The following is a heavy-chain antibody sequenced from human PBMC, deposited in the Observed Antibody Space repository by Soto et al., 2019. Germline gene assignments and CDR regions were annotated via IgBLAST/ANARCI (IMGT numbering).Heavy chain of an antibody. CDR3: ARGPMSDWPLCSH. D-gene: IGHD3-10*02. Sequence: QVQVKQWGAGVLKPSETLSLTCGVYGGSFSGYYWTWLLQPPGKGLEWIGEISHSGSTDYNPSLWGRVTISIDASKNQLSLNLNSVTAADTAVYYCARGPMSDWPLCSHWGQGILVTVSS. CDR1: GGSFSGYY. CDR2: ISHSGST. V-gene: IGHV4-34*01. J-gene: IGHJ4*02.